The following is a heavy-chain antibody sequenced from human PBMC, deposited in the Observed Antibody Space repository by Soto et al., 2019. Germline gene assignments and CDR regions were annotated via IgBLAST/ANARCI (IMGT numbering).Heavy chain of an antibody. Sequence: QVQLVQSGAEVKKPGASVKVSCKASGYTFTSYYMHWVRQAPGQGLEWMGIINPSGGSTSYAQKFQGRVTMTSDTSTSTVYMELNSLRSEDTAVYYCAGPPTGYLYYYYGMDVWGQGTTVTVSS. CDR2: INPSGGST. D-gene: IGHD3-9*01. CDR1: GYTFTSYY. V-gene: IGHV1-46*01. CDR3: AGPPTGYLYYYYGMDV. J-gene: IGHJ6*02.